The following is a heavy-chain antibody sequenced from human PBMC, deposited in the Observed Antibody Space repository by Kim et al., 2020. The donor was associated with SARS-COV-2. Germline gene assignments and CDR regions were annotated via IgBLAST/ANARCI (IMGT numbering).Heavy chain of an antibody. CDR3: AHSREQQLAFPPLTYGMDV. CDR1: GFSLSTSGVG. J-gene: IGHJ6*02. CDR2: IYWDDDK. Sequence: SGPTLVNPTQTLTLTCTFSGFSLSTSGVGVGWIRQPPGKALEWLALIYWDDDKRYSPSLKSRLTITKDTSKNQVVLTMTNMDPVDTATYYCAHSREQQLAFPPLTYGMDVWGQGTTVTVSS. V-gene: IGHV2-5*02. D-gene: IGHD6-13*01.